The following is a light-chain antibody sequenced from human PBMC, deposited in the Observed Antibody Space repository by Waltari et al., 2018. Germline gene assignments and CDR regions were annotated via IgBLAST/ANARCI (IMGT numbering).Light chain of an antibody. CDR1: QGIRND. V-gene: IGKV1-6*01. J-gene: IGKJ1*01. CDR3: LQDYSFPWA. CDR2: AAS. Sequence: AIQMTQSPSSLSASVGDTVTITCRASQGIRNDLGWYQQKPGKAPKLLIYAASNLQSGVPSRFSGSVSGTDFTLTITSLQPEDFAIYYCLQDYSFPWAFGQGTKVEIK.